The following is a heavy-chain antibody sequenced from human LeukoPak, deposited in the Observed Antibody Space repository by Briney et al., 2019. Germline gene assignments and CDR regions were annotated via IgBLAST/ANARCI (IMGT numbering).Heavy chain of an antibody. Sequence: EGSLRLSCTASGFTFSTYSMSWVRQAPGRGLEWISGIYGNGREKFYADSVKGRFTISRDNSKNTLFLYMDTLRAEDTALYYCAKDLTPDGVWDIDYWGRGTLVTVSS. CDR3: AKDLTPDGVWDIDY. D-gene: IGHD1-14*01. CDR1: GFTFSTYS. V-gene: IGHV3-23*01. CDR2: IYGNGREK. J-gene: IGHJ4*02.